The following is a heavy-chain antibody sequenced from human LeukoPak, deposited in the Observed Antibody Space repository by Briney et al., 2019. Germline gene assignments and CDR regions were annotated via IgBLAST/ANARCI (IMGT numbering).Heavy chain of an antibody. CDR1: GYTFTGYY. V-gene: IGHV1-69*13. J-gene: IGHJ4*02. CDR3: ARDGYSFSFDY. D-gene: IGHD5-12*01. CDR2: IIPIFGTA. Sequence: ASVKVSCKASGYTFTGYYMHWVRQAPGQGLEWMGGIIPIFGTANYAQKFQGRVTITADESTSTAYMELSSLRSEDTAVYYCARDGYSFSFDYWGQGTLVTVSS.